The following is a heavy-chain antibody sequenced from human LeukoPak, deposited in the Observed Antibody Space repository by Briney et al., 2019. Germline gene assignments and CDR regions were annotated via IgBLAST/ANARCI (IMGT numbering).Heavy chain of an antibody. CDR3: AGDWN. CDR1: GDSITNHY. CDR2: VYSSGST. Sequence: SETLSLTCTVSGDSITNHYWTWIRQPPGKGLEWIGYVYSSGSTIYIPPLKSRVTISIDTSKNQFSLKLISVTAADTAVYYCAGDWNWGQGILVTVSS. J-gene: IGHJ4*02. D-gene: IGHD2-21*02. V-gene: IGHV4-59*11.